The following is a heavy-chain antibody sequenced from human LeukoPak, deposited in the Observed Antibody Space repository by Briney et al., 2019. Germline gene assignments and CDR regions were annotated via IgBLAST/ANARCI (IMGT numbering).Heavy chain of an antibody. CDR3: ARQPNPDFDY. J-gene: IGHJ4*02. CDR2: IHLRDSHT. CDR1: GNRFTTSW. V-gene: IGHV5-51*01. Sequence: GESQKISCKDSGNRFTTSWIGWVRQTPGKGLEWMGIIHLRDSHTIYSPSFEGQVTISVDKSISTAYLQWSSLKASDTAMYFCARQPNPDFDYWGLGTLVTVSS.